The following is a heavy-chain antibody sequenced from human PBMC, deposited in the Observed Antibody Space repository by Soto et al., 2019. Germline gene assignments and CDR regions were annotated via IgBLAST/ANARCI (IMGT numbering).Heavy chain of an antibody. J-gene: IGHJ6*02. D-gene: IGHD2-8*02. Sequence: GGSLRLSCAASGCSFSSSIMTWFRQAPGKGLEWVSYISISSNTIYYADSVKGRLTISRDNAKNWLSLQLTSLRDEDKAHYYWARDLAFILSVWGQGTTVTVS. CDR1: GCSFSSSI. CDR3: ARDLAFILSV. CDR2: ISISSNTI. V-gene: IGHV3-48*02.